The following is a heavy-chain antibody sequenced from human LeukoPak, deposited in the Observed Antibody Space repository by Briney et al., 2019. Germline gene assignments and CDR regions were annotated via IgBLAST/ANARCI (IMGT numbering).Heavy chain of an antibody. CDR2: INQDGDEK. Sequence: GSLRLSCAASGFTFSSYWMSWVRQAPGKGPEWVANINQDGDEKYYVDSVKGRFTISRDNTKNSLYLQMNSLRAEDTGVDYCARDKVVGPTICDYWGQGALVTVSS. J-gene: IGHJ4*02. CDR3: ARDKVVGPTICDY. CDR1: GFTFSSYW. V-gene: IGHV3-7*01. D-gene: IGHD1-26*01.